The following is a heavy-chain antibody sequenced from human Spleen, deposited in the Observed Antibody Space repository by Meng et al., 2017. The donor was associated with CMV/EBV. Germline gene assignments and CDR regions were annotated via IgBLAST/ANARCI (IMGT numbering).Heavy chain of an antibody. V-gene: IGHV3-21*01. CDR3: ARWDSSSSLVDF. CDR1: GVTFCCSS. J-gene: IGHJ4*02. D-gene: IGHD6-6*01. Sequence: CSASGVTFCCSSRCWVRRAPGRGLEWVSSISSGGNYIYYSDSLKGRFTISRDNAKNSLYLQISSLRADDTALYYCARWDSSSSLVDFWGQGTLVTVSS. CDR2: ISSGGNYI.